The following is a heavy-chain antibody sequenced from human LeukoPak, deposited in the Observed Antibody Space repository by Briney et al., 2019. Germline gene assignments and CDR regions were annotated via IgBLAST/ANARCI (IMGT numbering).Heavy chain of an antibody. CDR3: ARVWTWGYDSIGYYVDL. Sequence: PSETLSLTCTVSGGSISSGGYYWSWIRQHPGKGLEWIGYIFYSGRTYYNPSLRSRGTISVDTPKNQFSLKLSSVTAADTAVYSCARVWTWGYDSIGYYVDLWGQGTLVTVSS. CDR1: GGSISSGGYY. J-gene: IGHJ5*02. CDR2: IFYSGRT. D-gene: IGHD3-22*01. V-gene: IGHV4-31*03.